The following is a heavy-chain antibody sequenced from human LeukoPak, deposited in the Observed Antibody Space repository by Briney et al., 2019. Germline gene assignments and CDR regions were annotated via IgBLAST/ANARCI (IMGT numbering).Heavy chain of an antibody. D-gene: IGHD4-17*01. CDR2: ISVYNTNT. CDR3: ARGYDYGDYVGDFDY. CDR1: GYTFTSYP. V-gene: IGHV1-18*01. Sequence: ASVKVSCKASGYTFTSYPISWVRQAPGQGLEWMGWISVYNTNTKYAQKLQGRVTMTTDRSTSTAYMELRSLRSDETAVYYCARGYDYGDYVGDFDYWGQGTLVTVSS. J-gene: IGHJ4*02.